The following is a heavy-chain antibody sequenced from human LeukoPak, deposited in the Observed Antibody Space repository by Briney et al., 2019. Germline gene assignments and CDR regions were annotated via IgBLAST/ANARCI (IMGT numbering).Heavy chain of an antibody. V-gene: IGHV4-61*02. Sequence: SSETLSLTCTVSGGSISSGSYYWSWIRQPAGKGLEWIGRIYTSGSTNYNPSLKSRVTISVDTSKNQFSLKLSSVTAADTAVYYCAGSIAAVDFDYWGQGTLVTVSS. CDR2: IYTSGST. J-gene: IGHJ4*02. CDR3: AGSIAAVDFDY. D-gene: IGHD6-13*01. CDR1: GGSISSGSYY.